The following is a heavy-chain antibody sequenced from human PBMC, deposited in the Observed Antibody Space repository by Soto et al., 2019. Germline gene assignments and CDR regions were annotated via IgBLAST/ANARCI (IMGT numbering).Heavy chain of an antibody. CDR2: NYHSGST. CDR3: ARGEVVPAGNWFDP. D-gene: IGHD2-2*01. CDR1: GGSISSGGYS. V-gene: IGHV4-30-2*01. Sequence: SETLSLTCAVSGGSISSGGYSWTWIRQPPGKGLEWIGYNYHSGSTYYNPSLKSRVTISVDRSKNQFYLKVKSVTAADTAVYYCARGEVVPAGNWFDPWGQGTLVTVSS. J-gene: IGHJ5*02.